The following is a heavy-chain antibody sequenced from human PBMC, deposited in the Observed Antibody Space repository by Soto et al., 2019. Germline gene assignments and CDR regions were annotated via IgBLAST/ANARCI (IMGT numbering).Heavy chain of an antibody. J-gene: IGHJ6*02. D-gene: IGHD4-4*01. Sequence: QVQLQESGPGLVKPSGTLSLTCAVSGGSISSTKWWTWVRQPPGKGLEWIAEISHSEGSNCNPSLKRRVAMSLDNSKNQFSLRLSAVTAADTDVYYCATQTIAYTWDVWGQGTTVTLS. CDR3: ATQTIAYTWDV. CDR1: GGSISSTKW. V-gene: IGHV4-4*02. CDR2: ISHSEGS.